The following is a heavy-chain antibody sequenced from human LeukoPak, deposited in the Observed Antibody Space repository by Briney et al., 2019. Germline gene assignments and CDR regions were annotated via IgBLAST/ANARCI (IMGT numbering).Heavy chain of an antibody. CDR1: GFIFNSYA. D-gene: IGHD6-19*01. CDR2: ISTGGGGT. V-gene: IGHV3-23*01. CDR3: AKAILTSGWYRFDN. Sequence: GGSLRLSCAAPGFIFNSYAMSWVRQAPGKGLEWVSAISTGGGGTYYADSVKGRFTVSRDNSKNTLYLQMTGLRAEDTAVYYCAKAILTSGWYRFDNWGQGTLVTVSS. J-gene: IGHJ4*02.